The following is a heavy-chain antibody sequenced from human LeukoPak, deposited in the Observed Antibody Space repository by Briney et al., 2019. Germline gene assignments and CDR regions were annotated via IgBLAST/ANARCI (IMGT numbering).Heavy chain of an antibody. D-gene: IGHD1-26*01. J-gene: IGHJ5*02. CDR3: ARAVGATTSRGWFDP. CDR2: IHYSGSS. Sequence: SETLSLTRTVSGGSISSYYWSWLRQPPGKGLEWIGYIHYSGSSDYNPSLKSRVTTSVDTSKNQLSLKLSSATAADTAVYYCARAVGATTSRGWFDPWGQGTLVTVSS. V-gene: IGHV4-59*08. CDR1: GGSISSYY.